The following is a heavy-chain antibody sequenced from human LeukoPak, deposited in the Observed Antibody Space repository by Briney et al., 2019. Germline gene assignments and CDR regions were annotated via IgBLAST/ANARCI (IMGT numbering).Heavy chain of an antibody. V-gene: IGHV7-4-1*02. CDR1: GYTFTRYS. D-gene: IGHD6-19*01. Sequence: ASVTVSCKASGYTFTRYSMSWVRQAPGQGLEWMGWINTNTGNPTNAQGFTGRFVFSLDTSVNTAYLQISSLRAEDTAVYYCARDGPLIAVAAFDYWGQGTLVTVSS. CDR3: ARDGPLIAVAAFDY. CDR2: INTNTGNP. J-gene: IGHJ4*02.